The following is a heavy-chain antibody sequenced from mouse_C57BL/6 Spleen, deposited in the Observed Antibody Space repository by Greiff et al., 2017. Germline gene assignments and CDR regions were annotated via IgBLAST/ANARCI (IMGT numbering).Heavy chain of an antibody. CDR3: ARGGGSIYAMDY. Sequence: EVHLVESEGGLVQPGSSMKLSCTASGFTFSDYYMAWVRQVPEKGLEWVANITYDGSSTYYLDSLKSRFIISRDNAKNILYLQMSSLKSEDTATYYCARGGGSIYAMDYWGQGTSVTVSS. D-gene: IGHD1-1*02. CDR2: ITYDGSST. CDR1: GFTFSDYY. J-gene: IGHJ4*01. V-gene: IGHV5-16*01.